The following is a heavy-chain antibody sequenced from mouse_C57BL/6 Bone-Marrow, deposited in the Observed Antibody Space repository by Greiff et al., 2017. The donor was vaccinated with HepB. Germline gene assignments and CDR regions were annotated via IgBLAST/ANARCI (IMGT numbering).Heavy chain of an antibody. CDR2: ISSGSSTI. CDR3: ARFWDDAMDY. Sequence: EVKLVESGGGLVKPGGSLKLSCAASGFTFSDYGMHWVRQAPEKGLEWVAYISSGSSTIYYADTVKGRITISRDNAKNTLFLQMTSLRSEDTAMYYCARFWDDAMDYWGQGTSVTVSS. CDR1: GFTFSDYG. D-gene: IGHD4-1*01. J-gene: IGHJ4*01. V-gene: IGHV5-17*01.